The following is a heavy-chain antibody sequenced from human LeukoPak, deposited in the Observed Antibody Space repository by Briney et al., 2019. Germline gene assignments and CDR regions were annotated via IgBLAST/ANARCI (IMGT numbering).Heavy chain of an antibody. V-gene: IGHV3-33*01. CDR2: IWYDGSNK. J-gene: IGHJ4*02. CDR1: GFTFSSYG. D-gene: IGHD5-12*01. Sequence: GGSLRLSCAASGFTFSSYGMHWVRQAPGKGLEWVAVIWYDGSNKYYADSVKGRFTISRDNSKNTHYLQMNSLRDEDTAVYYCARDQGYDPFFDYWGQGTLVTVSS. CDR3: ARDQGYDPFFDY.